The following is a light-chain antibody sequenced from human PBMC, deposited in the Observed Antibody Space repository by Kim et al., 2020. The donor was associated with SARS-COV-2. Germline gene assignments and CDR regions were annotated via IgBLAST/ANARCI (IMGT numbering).Light chain of an antibody. Sequence: VSPRERATLSCRASQSVSTNLAWYQQQPGQAPRLLIYGASTRATGIPARFSGSGSGTEFTLTISSLQSEDFAVYYCQQYNTWLITFGQGTRLEIK. CDR2: GAS. CDR3: QQYNTWLIT. CDR1: QSVSTN. V-gene: IGKV3D-15*01. J-gene: IGKJ5*01.